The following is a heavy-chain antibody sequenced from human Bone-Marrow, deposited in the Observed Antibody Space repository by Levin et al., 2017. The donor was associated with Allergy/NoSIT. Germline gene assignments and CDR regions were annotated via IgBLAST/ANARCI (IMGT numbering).Heavy chain of an antibody. V-gene: IGHV1-18*01. J-gene: IGHJ4*02. CDR1: GYTFTSYG. CDR3: ARDPAPGIVTIFGVAPDY. Sequence: GESLKISCKASGYTFTSYGISWVRQAPGQGLEWMGWISAYNGNTNYAQKLQGRVTMTTDTSTSTAYMELRSLRSDDTAVYYCARDPAPGIVTIFGVAPDYWGQGTLVTVSS. CDR2: ISAYNGNT. D-gene: IGHD3-3*01.